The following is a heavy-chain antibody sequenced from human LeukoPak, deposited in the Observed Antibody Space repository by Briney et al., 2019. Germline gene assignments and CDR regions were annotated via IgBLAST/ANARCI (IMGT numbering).Heavy chain of an antibody. V-gene: IGHV3-53*01. D-gene: IGHD6-19*01. CDR3: ARERSSGWHDY. CDR1: GFTVSSNY. CDR2: IYSGGST. Sequence: GGSLRLSCAASGFTVSSNYMSWVRQAPGKGLEWVSVIYSGGSTYYADSVKGRFTISRDNSKNTLYLQMNSLRAEDTAVYYCARERSSGWHDYWGQGTLVTVSS. J-gene: IGHJ4*02.